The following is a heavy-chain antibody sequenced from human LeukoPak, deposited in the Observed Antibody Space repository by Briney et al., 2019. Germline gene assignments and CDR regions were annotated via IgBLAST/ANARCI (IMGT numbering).Heavy chain of an antibody. CDR2: IRYDGSNK. CDR3: ANQRMAGSYLFDY. CDR1: GYTFTGYY. J-gene: IGHJ4*02. V-gene: IGHV3-30*02. D-gene: IGHD1-26*01. Sequence: SCKASGYTFTGYYMHWVRQAPGKGLEWVAFIRYDGSNKYYADSVKGRFTISRDNSKNTLYLQMNSLRAEDTAVYYCANQRMAGSYLFDYWGQGTLVTVSS.